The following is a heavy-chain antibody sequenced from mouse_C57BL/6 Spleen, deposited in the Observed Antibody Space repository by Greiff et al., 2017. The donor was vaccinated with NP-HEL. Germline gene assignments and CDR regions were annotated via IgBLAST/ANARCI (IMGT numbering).Heavy chain of an antibody. CDR3: ASRTYGSSAMDY. V-gene: IGHV1-42*01. J-gene: IGHJ4*01. CDR1: GYSFTGYY. CDR2: INPSTGGT. D-gene: IGHD1-1*01. Sequence: EVQLQQSGPELVKPGASVKISCKASGYSFTGYYMNWVKQSPEKSLEWIGEINPSTGGTTYNQKFKAKATLTVDKSSSTAYMQLKSLTSEDSAVYYCASRTYGSSAMDYWGQGTSVTVAS.